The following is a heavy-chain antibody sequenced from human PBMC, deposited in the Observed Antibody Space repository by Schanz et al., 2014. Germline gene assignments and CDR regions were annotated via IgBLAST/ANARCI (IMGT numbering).Heavy chain of an antibody. D-gene: IGHD4-17*01. V-gene: IGHV3-30*02. CDR1: GFTFSFSG. CDR2: IRNDGNNK. Sequence: QVQLVESGGGVVQPGRSLRLSCAASGFTFSFSGMQWVRQAPGKGLEWVAFIRNDGNNKYYADSVKGRFTISRDNSKNTLYLQMSSLRGEDTAVYYCAKAPYADYGYFHHWGQGTLVTVSS. CDR3: AKAPYADYGYFHH. J-gene: IGHJ4*02.